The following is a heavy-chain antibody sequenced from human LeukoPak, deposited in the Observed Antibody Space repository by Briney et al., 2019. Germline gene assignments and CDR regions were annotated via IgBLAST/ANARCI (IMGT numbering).Heavy chain of an antibody. CDR1: GFTFSNSA. CDR3: AAAGDFLWGKYRFDS. D-gene: IGHD3-16*02. Sequence: SVKVSCKASGFTFSNSAVQWVRQARGQCLEWIGWIVVGSGNTNYAQKFQERVTITRDTSTSTVYMELSSLRSEDTAVYYCAAAGDFLWGKYRFDSWGQGTLVTVSS. CDR2: IVVGSGNT. J-gene: IGHJ4*02. V-gene: IGHV1-58*01.